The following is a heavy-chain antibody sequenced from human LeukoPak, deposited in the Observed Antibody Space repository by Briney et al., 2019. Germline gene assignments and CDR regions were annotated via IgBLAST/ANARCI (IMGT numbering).Heavy chain of an antibody. CDR3: ARDSCSGGSCYSSVWYFDL. J-gene: IGHJ2*01. D-gene: IGHD2-15*01. CDR2: IYTSGST. Sequence: SQTLSLTCTVSGGSISSGSYYWIWIRQPAGKGLEWIGRIYTSGSTNYNPSLKSRVTISVDTSKNQFSLKLSSVTAADTAVYYCARDSCSGGSCYSSVWYFDLWGRGTLVTVSS. CDR1: GGSISSGSYY. V-gene: IGHV4-61*02.